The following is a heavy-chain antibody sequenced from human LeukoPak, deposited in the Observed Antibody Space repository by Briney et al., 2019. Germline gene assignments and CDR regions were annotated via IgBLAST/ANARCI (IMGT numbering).Heavy chain of an antibody. CDR3: ARTVTYYYGSGSFDLDY. CDR2: ISSSSSYI. J-gene: IGHJ4*02. D-gene: IGHD3-10*01. Sequence: GSLRLSCAASGFTFSSYSMNWVRQAPGKGLEWVSSISSSSSYIYYADSVKGRFTISRDNAKNSLYLQMNSLRAEDTAVYYCARTVTYYYGSGSFDLDYWGQGTLVTVSS. CDR1: GFTFSSYS. V-gene: IGHV3-21*01.